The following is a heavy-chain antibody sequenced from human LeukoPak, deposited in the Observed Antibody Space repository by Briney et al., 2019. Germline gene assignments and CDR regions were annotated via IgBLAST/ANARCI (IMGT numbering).Heavy chain of an antibody. CDR3: ARDLYDYGDYDFDY. J-gene: IGHJ4*02. V-gene: IGHV4-38-2*02. CDR2: TYHSGST. CDR1: GYSISSGYF. D-gene: IGHD4-17*01. Sequence: PSETLSLTCSISGYSISSGYFWGWIRQPPGKGLEWIGSTYHSGSTYYNPSLKSRVTISVDTSKNQFSLKLSSVTAADTAVYYCARDLYDYGDYDFDYWGQGTLVTVSS.